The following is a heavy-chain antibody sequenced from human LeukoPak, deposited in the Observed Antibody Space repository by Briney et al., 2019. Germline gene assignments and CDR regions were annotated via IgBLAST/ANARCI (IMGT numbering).Heavy chain of an antibody. CDR2: ISGSGGST. J-gene: IGHJ6*03. V-gene: IGHV3-21*01. D-gene: IGHD2-2*02. CDR1: GFTFSSYS. Sequence: GGSLRLSCAASGFTFSSYSMNWVRQALGKGLEWVSAISGSGGSTYYADSVKGRFTISRDNAKNSLYLQMNSLRAEDTAVYYCARAERGVVPAAIDYYYMDVWGKGTTVTVSS. CDR3: ARAERGVVPAAIDYYYMDV.